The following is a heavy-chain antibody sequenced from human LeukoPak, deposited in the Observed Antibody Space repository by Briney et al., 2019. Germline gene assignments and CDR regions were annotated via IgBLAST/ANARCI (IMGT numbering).Heavy chain of an antibody. CDR1: GFTFSSYW. CDR2: IKQDGSEK. J-gene: IGHJ6*03. Sequence: GGSLRLSCAASGFTFSSYWMTWVRQAPGKGLEWVASIKQDGSEKYSVDSLKGRFTISRDNAKKLLYLQMNSLRVEDTAVYYCARVGPPYYYYYMDVWGKGTTVTVSS. V-gene: IGHV3-7*01. CDR3: ARVGPPYYYYYMDV.